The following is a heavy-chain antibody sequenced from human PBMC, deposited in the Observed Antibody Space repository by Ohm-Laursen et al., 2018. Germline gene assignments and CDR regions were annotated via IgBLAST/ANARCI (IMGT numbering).Heavy chain of an antibody. V-gene: IGHV1-69*04. J-gene: IGHJ4*02. CDR3: ARGYYYDSSGYGGGLDY. CDR2: IIPILGIA. CDR1: GGTFSSYA. D-gene: IGHD3-22*01. Sequence: SSVKVSCKASGGTFSSYAISWVRQAPGQGLEWMGRIIPILGIANYAQKFQGRVTITADKSTSTAYMELSSLRSEDTAVYYCARGYYYDSSGYGGGLDYWGQGTLVTVSS.